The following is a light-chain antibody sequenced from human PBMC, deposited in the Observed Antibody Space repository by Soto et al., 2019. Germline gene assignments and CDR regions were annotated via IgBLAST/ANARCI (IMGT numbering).Light chain of an antibody. CDR1: QSISSW. CDR3: QQYTPYT. CDR2: KAY. V-gene: IGKV1-5*03. Sequence: DIQMTQSPSTLSASVGDRVTITCRASQSISSWLAWYQQKPGKAPKILIYKAYSLESGVPSRFSGSGSGTEFTLTISSLQPDDFATYYCQQYTPYTFGQGTKLQIK. J-gene: IGKJ2*01.